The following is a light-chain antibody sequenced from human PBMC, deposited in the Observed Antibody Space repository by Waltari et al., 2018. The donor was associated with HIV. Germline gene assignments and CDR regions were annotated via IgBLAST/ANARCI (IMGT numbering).Light chain of an antibody. CDR1: GTDFGFYNF. V-gene: IGLV2-14*03. CDR2: EVD. CDR3: ASYTANYTVL. Sequence: SDVTQPASVSGFPGQSITISCSGAGTDFGFYNFISWYQQQPGQVPKLLLYEVDIRASGVSSRFSGSKSGNTASLTISGLHVDDEGLYYCASYTANYTVLFGGGTTVTVL. J-gene: IGLJ2*01.